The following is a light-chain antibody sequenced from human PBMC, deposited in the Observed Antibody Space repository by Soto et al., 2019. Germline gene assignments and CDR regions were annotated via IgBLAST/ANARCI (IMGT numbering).Light chain of an antibody. V-gene: IGKV3-20*01. J-gene: IGKJ2*01. CDR1: QSVDSTY. CDR3: QQYDTSPPMYT. Sequence: IVLTQSPGTLSLSPWERATLSCRASQSVDSTYLAWYQQKPDQSPRLLIYATSTRAAGIPDRFSGSGSGTDFTLTISRLEPDDVAVYYCQQYDTSPPMYTFGQGTKVDIK. CDR2: ATS.